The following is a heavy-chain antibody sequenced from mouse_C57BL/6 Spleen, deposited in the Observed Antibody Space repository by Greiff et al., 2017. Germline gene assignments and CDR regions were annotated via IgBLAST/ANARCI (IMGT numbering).Heavy chain of an antibody. V-gene: IGHV1-64*01. CDR1: GYTFTSYW. CDR3: ALYTEDFDY. CDR2: IHPNSGGT. D-gene: IGHD1-3*01. J-gene: IGHJ2*01. Sequence: QVQLQQPGAELVKPGASVKLSCKASGYTFTSYWMHWVKQRPGQGLEWIGMIHPNSGGTNYNEKFKGKATLTVDKSSSTASMQLSSLTSEDSAVXCCALYTEDFDYWGQGTTLTVSS.